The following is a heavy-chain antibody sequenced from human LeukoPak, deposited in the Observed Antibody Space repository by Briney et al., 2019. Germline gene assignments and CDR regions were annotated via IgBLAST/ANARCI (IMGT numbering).Heavy chain of an antibody. D-gene: IGHD1-26*01. V-gene: IGHV1-58*02. CDR2: IVVGSGNA. CDR1: GFTFTSSA. CDR3: AADQNSGSYDY. Sequence: GASVKVSCKASGFTFTSSAMQWVRQARGQRLAWIGWIVVGSGNANYAQKFQERVTITRDMSTSTAYMELSSLRSEDTAVYYCAADQNSGSYDYWGQGTLVTVSS. J-gene: IGHJ4*02.